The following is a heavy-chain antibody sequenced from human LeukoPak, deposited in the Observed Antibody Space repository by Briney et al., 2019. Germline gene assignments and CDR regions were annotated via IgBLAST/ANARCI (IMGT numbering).Heavy chain of an antibody. Sequence: SETLSLTCTVSGYSISSGYYWGWIRQPPGKGLEWIGSIYHSGSTYYNPSLKSRVTISVDTSKNQFSLKLSSVTAADTAVYYCARSMVRVHYYYYMDVWGKGTTVTISS. CDR2: IYHSGST. CDR1: GYSISSGYY. J-gene: IGHJ6*03. D-gene: IGHD3-10*01. CDR3: ARSMVRVHYYYYMDV. V-gene: IGHV4-38-2*02.